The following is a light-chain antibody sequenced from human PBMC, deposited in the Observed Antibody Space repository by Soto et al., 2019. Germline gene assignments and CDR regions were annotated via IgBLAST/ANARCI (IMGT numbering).Light chain of an antibody. CDR3: HQYNNWPQWT. J-gene: IGKJ1*01. Sequence: EIVMTQSPATLSVSPGARATLSCRASQSVSSNLAWYQQKPGQAPRLLIYGASTRATGIPDRFSGSGSGTEFTLTISSLQSEDFAVYYCHQYNNWPQWTLGQGTKVDIK. V-gene: IGKV3-15*01. CDR2: GAS. CDR1: QSVSSN.